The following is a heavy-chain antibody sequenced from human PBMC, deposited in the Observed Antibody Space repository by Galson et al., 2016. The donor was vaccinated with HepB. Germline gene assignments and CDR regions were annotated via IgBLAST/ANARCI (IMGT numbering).Heavy chain of an antibody. J-gene: IGHJ4*02. Sequence: SLRLSCAASGFTFSGYAMAWVRPAPGKGLEWVSGMSDSDDIYYAPTVKGRFTISRDNSKNTVSLQLTSLRAEDTAVYYCAKDKRGHSSAWYWYFDYWGPGTLVSVSS. CDR2: MSDSDDI. CDR3: AKDKRGHSSAWYWYFDY. D-gene: IGHD6-13*01. CDR1: GFTFSGYA. V-gene: IGHV3-23*01.